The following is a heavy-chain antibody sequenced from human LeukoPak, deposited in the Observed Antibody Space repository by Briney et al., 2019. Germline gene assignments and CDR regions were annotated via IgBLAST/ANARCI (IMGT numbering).Heavy chain of an antibody. CDR2: INHSGST. Sequence: SETLSLTCAVYGGSFSGYYWSWIRQPPGKGLEWIGEINHSGSTNYNPSLKSRVTISVDTSKNQFSLKLSSVTAADTAVYYCARGSIAYYYMHVWGKGPTVTISS. J-gene: IGHJ6*03. CDR3: ARGSIAYYYMHV. CDR1: GGSFSGYY. D-gene: IGHD3-22*01. V-gene: IGHV4-34*01.